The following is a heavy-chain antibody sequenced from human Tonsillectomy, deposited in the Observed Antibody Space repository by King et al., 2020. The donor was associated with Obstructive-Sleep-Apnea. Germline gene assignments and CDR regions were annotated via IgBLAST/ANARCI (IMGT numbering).Heavy chain of an antibody. V-gene: IGHV3-30*04. CDR3: ARGSGIAAAGENWFDP. CDR1: GLTFSSHA. Sequence: VQLVQSGGGVVQPGRSLRLSCAASGLTFSSHAMNWVRQAPGKGLEWVAVISYDGSKKYYADSVKGRFSISRDNSKNTLFLEMNSLKAEDTALYYCARGSGIAAAGENWFDPWGQGTLVTVSS. J-gene: IGHJ5*02. CDR2: ISYDGSKK. D-gene: IGHD6-13*01.